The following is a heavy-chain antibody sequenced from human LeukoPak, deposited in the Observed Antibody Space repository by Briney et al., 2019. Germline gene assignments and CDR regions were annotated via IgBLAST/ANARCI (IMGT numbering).Heavy chain of an antibody. CDR2: INPNSGGT. CDR1: GYTFTAYY. D-gene: IGHD1-1*01. V-gene: IGHV1-2*02. J-gene: IGHJ6*03. CDR3: ARLKLESNDMDV. Sequence: ASVKVSCKASGYTFTAYYMHWVRQAPGQGLEWMGWINPNSGGTNYAQKFQGRVTMTRDTSISTAYMELSRLRSDDTAVYYCARLKLESNDMDVWGKGTTVTVSS.